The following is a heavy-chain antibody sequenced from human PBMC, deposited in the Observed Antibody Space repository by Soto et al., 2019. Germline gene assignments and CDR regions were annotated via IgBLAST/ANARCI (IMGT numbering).Heavy chain of an antibody. J-gene: IGHJ4*02. CDR2: ISSSSSTI. CDR1: GFTFSSYS. CDR3: ATYPGSSNYDNGIIDY. Sequence: GGSLRLSCAASGFTFSSYSMNWVRQAPGKGLEWVSYISSSSSTIYYADSVKGRFTISRDKAKNSLYLQMNSLRDEDTAVYYCATYPGSSNYDNGIIDYWGQGTLVTVSS. V-gene: IGHV3-48*02. D-gene: IGHD4-4*01.